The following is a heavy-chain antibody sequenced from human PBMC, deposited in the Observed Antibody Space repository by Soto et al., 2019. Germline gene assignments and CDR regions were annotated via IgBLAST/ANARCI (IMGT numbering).Heavy chain of an antibody. CDR2: IYHSGST. Sequence: SATLSLTCTVSGGSISSGGYYWSWIRQHPGRGLEWIGYIYHSGSTFYNPSLKSRVTISIDTSKNQFSLKLTSVTAADTAVYYCARSAPGVGSIDYWGQGTLVTVSS. V-gene: IGHV4-31*03. CDR1: GGSISSGGYY. J-gene: IGHJ4*02. CDR3: ARSAPGVGSIDY. D-gene: IGHD1-26*01.